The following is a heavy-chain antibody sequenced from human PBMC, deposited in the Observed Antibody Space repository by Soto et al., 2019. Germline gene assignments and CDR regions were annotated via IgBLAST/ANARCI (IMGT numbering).Heavy chain of an antibody. D-gene: IGHD5-12*01. J-gene: IGHJ4*02. CDR3: ASDLVEMATLGIFYS. CDR1: GFIFSSYV. V-gene: IGHV3-30-3*01. CDR2: ISYDGSDK. Sequence: QVQLVESGGGVVQPGRSLRLSCAASGFIFSSYVMHWVRQAPGKGLEWVAVISYDGSDKNYADSVKGRFTISRDNSKNTLTLQVNSLRAEDTAVSYCASDLVEMATLGIFYSWGRGTLVTVSS.